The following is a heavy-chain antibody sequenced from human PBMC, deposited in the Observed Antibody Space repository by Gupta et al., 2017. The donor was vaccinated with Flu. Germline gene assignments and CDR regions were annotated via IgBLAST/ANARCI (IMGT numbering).Heavy chain of an antibody. CDR2: INPDGSST. D-gene: IGHD4-17*01. J-gene: IGHJ4*02. V-gene: IGHV3-74*03. CDR3: ATVTSGC. CDR1: GFTFSSSY. Sequence: EMQLVESGGDLVQPGGSLRLSCAASGFTFSSSYLQWVRQAPGKGLVWVSRINPDGSSTTYAESVKGRFTISRDNAKNTLYLQMNSLGDYDTAVYYCATVTSGCWGQGTLVTVSS.